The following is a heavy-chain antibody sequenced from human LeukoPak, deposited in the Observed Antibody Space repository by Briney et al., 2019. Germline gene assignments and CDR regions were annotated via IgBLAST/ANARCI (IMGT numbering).Heavy chain of an antibody. CDR2: INPNSGGT. CDR1: GYIFTAYH. J-gene: IGHJ5*02. CDR3: ARQDRVSPTFPNNWFDP. D-gene: IGHD2-8*01. Sequence: APVKVSCKASGYIFTAYHMHWVRQAPGQGLEWMGWINPNSGGTNYAPKFQGRVTMTRDASFTTAYMELTRLTSDDMAIYYCARQDRVSPTFPNNWFDPWGQGTLVTVSS. V-gene: IGHV1-2*02.